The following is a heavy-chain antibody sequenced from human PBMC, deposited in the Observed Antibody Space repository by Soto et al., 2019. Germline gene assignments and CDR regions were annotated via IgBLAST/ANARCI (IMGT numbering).Heavy chain of an antibody. D-gene: IGHD6-13*01. CDR3: ARAREGEQQLTYYYYYYMDV. J-gene: IGHJ6*03. CDR1: GYTFTSYA. Sequence: ASVKVSCKASGYTFTSYAMHWVRQAPGQRLEWMGWINAGNGNTKYSQKFQGRVTITRDTSASTAYMELSSLRSEDTAVYYCARAREGEQQLTYYYYYYMDVWGKGTTVTVSS. V-gene: IGHV1-3*01. CDR2: INAGNGNT.